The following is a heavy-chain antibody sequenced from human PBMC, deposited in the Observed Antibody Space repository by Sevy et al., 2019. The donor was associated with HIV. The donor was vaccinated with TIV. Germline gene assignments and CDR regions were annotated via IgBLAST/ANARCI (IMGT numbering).Heavy chain of an antibody. CDR3: ARRYFDL. V-gene: IGHV3-7*01. Sequence: GGSLRLSCKASGFSLTDFWMQWVRQVPGKGPEWVANINQDGSEMYYVDSVKGRFTISRDNAESALYLQMHGLRAEDAASYFCARRYFDLWGQGTVVTVSS. CDR1: GFSLTDFW. CDR2: INQDGSEM. J-gene: IGHJ4*02.